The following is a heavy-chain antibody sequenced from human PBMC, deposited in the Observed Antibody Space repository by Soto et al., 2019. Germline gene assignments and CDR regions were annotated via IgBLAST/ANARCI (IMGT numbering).Heavy chain of an antibody. CDR1: GYSFTSYW. CDR3: ARPTGLVWDDAFDI. D-gene: IGHD6-19*01. CDR2: IDPSDSYT. Sequence: GESLKISCKGSGYSFTSYWISWVRQMPGKGLEWMGRIDPSDSYTNYSPSFQGHVTISADKSISTAYLQWSSLKAPDTAMYYCARPTGLVWDDAFDIWGQGTMVTVSS. J-gene: IGHJ3*02. V-gene: IGHV5-10-1*01.